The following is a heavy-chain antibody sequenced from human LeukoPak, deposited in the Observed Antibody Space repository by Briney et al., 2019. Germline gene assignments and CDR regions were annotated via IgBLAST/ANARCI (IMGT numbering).Heavy chain of an antibody. Sequence: ASVKVSCKASGYTFTNYYMHWVRQAPGLGLEWMGVINPSGGRTSYAQKFRGRVTMTRDMSTSTVYMELSSLRSEDTAIYYCARSVLGIDGTFDSWGQGTLVTVSS. J-gene: IGHJ4*02. CDR1: GYTFTNYY. CDR2: INPSGGRT. D-gene: IGHD5/OR15-5a*01. CDR3: ARSVLGIDGTFDS. V-gene: IGHV1-46*01.